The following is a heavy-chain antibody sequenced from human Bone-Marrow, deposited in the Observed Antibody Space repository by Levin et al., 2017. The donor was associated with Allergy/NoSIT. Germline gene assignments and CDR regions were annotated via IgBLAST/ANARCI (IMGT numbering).Heavy chain of an antibody. CDR1: GFTLSNYG. CDR2: IWNDGNNI. D-gene: IGHD3-16*01. J-gene: IGHJ5*02. V-gene: IGHV3-33*01. CDR3: ARDQDSGFFSNFGWFDP. Sequence: PGGSLRLSCAASGFTLSNYGMHWVRQAPGKGLEWVAVIWNDGNNIYYEDSVKGRFTISRDNSKNAVYLQMNSLRAEDTAVYYCARDQDSGFFSNFGWFDPWGQGTQVTVSS.